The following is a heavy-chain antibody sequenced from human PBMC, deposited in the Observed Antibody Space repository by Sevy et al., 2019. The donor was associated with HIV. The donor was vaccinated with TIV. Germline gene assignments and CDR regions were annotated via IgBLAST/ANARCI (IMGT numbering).Heavy chain of an antibody. Sequence: ASVKVSCKASGDTFTNNYMHWVRQAPGQGLEWMGITDPRAGNASYAQRFQGRVTMTRNTSTSTLYMDLNSLRSEDTAVYYCVRADPAQHFDSWGQGTLVTVSS. J-gene: IGHJ4*02. V-gene: IGHV1-46*01. CDR3: VRADPAQHFDS. CDR2: TDPRAGNA. CDR1: GDTFTNNY.